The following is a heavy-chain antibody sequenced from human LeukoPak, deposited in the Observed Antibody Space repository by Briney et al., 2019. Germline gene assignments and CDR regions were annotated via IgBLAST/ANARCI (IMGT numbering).Heavy chain of an antibody. CDR3: VRDVGAVRGEVYFDY. J-gene: IGHJ4*02. Sequence: PGGSLRLSCAASGFTFSSYAMSWVRQAPGKGLEWVSAISGSGGSTYYADSVKRRFTISRDNTKNLLYLEMNSLRAEDTAMYYCVRDVGAVRGEVYFDYWGQGTLVTVSS. CDR2: ISGSGGST. CDR1: GFTFSSYA. V-gene: IGHV3-23*01. D-gene: IGHD3-16*01.